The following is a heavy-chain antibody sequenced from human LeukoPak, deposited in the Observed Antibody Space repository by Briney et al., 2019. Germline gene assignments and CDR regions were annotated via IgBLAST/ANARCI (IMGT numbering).Heavy chain of an antibody. J-gene: IGHJ4*02. CDR2: ISSSGSTI. Sequence: GGSPRLSCAASGFTFSDYYMSWIRQAPGKGLEWVSYISSSGSTIYYADSVKGRFTISRDNAKNSLYLQMNSLRAEDTAVYYCARDNYYYDSSGYLYYFDYWGQGTLVTVSS. D-gene: IGHD3-22*01. CDR3: ARDNYYYDSSGYLYYFDY. V-gene: IGHV3-11*01. CDR1: GFTFSDYY.